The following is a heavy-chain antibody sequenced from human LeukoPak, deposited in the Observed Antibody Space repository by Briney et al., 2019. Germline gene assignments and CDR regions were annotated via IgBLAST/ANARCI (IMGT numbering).Heavy chain of an antibody. Sequence: SETLSLTCTVSGGSISSSSYYWGWIRQPPGKGLEWIGEINHSGSTNYNPSLKSRVTISVDTSKNQFSLKLSSVTAADTAVYYCASLVATIPYWGQGTLVTVSS. J-gene: IGHJ4*02. V-gene: IGHV4-39*07. D-gene: IGHD5-12*01. CDR1: GGSISSSSYY. CDR2: INHSGST. CDR3: ASLVATIPY.